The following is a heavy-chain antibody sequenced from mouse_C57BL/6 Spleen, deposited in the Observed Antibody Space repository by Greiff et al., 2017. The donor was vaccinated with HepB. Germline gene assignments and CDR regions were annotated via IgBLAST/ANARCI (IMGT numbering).Heavy chain of an antibody. CDR1: GFTFTDYY. V-gene: IGHV7-3*01. Sequence: EVKLMESGGGLVQPGGSLSLSCAASGFTFTDYYMSWVRQPPGKALEWLGFIRNKANGYTTEYSASVKGRFTISRDNSQSILYLQMIALRAEDSATYYCARLGAPNWDFDYWGQGTTLTVSS. CDR2: IRNKANGYTT. J-gene: IGHJ2*01. D-gene: IGHD4-1*01. CDR3: ARLGAPNWDFDY.